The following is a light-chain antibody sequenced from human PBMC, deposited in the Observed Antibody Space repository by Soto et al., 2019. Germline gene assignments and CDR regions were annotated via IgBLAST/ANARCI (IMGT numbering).Light chain of an antibody. Sequence: DIQMTQSPSSLSASVGDRVTITCRASQSIDSYLNWYQQKPGKAPKLLIYGASTLQSGVPSRFSGSGSGTDFTLTISSLQPEDFATYYCQQSYSAPPLTFGGGTKVEIK. CDR3: QQSYSAPPLT. J-gene: IGKJ4*01. CDR1: QSIDSY. CDR2: GAS. V-gene: IGKV1-39*01.